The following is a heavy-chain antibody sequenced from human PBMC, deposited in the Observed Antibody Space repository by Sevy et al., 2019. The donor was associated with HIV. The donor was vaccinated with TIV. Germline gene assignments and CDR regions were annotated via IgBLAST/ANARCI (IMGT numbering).Heavy chain of an antibody. CDR2: ISSSGSAI. V-gene: IGHV3-48*03. D-gene: IGHD3-22*01. J-gene: IGHJ4*02. CDR3: AREPGVHSSGYSGGFDY. Sequence: GGSLRLSCEASGFTFSSYEMNWVRQAPGKGLEWISYISSSGSAIYYPDSVKGRFTVSRDNAKNLGYLQMNSLRAEDTAIYYCAREPGVHSSGYSGGFDYWGQGTLVTVSS. CDR1: GFTFSSYE.